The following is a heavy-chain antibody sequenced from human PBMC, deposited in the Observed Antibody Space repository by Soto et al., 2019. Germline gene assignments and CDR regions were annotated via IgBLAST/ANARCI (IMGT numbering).Heavy chain of an antibody. V-gene: IGHV3-21*01. CDR2: ISSSSSYI. J-gene: IGHJ6*02. CDR1: GFTFSSYS. D-gene: IGHD3-3*01. Sequence: EVQLVESGGGLVKPGGSLRLSCAASGFTFSSYSMNWVRQAPGKGLEWVSSISSSSSYIYYADSVKGRFTISRDNAKNSLYLQMNSRRAEDTAVYYCARGGKDLYYDFWSGYPYYGMDVWGQGTTVTVSS. CDR3: ARGGKDLYYDFWSGYPYYGMDV.